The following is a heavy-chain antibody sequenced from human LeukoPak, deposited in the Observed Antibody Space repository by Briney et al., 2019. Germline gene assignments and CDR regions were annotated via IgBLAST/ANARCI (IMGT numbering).Heavy chain of an antibody. D-gene: IGHD1-26*01. CDR2: ISGSGGST. J-gene: IGHJ6*03. Sequence: GGSLRLSCAASGFTFSSYGMSWVRQAPGKGLEWVSAISGSGGSTYYADSVKGRFTISRDNSKNMLYLQMNSLRAEDTAVYYCAKDSGSYPWDYYMDVWGKGTTVTVSS. V-gene: IGHV3-23*01. CDR3: AKDSGSYPWDYYMDV. CDR1: GFTFSSYG.